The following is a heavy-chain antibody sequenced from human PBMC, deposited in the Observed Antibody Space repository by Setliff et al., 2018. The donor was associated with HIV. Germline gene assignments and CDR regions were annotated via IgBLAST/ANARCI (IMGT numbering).Heavy chain of an antibody. J-gene: IGHJ6*02. D-gene: IGHD1-26*01. CDR2: IGTGGDT. Sequence: PGGSLRLSCATSGFAFSDYDFHWVRQVTGEGLEWVSAIGTGGDTYYADSVKGRFTISRENAKNSLYLQMNNVRAEDTAVYYCAKPLTQWGVSPYHYAVDVWGQGTTVTVSS. CDR3: AKPLTQWGVSPYHYAVDV. CDR1: GFAFSDYD. V-gene: IGHV3-13*01.